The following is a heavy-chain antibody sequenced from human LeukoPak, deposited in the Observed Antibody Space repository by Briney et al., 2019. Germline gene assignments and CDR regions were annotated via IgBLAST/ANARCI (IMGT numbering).Heavy chain of an antibody. V-gene: IGHV4-34*01. J-gene: IGHJ3*02. CDR1: GGSFSGDF. CDR3: ARCRRYNWNPAVFDI. Sequence: SETLSLTCAVYGGSFSGDFWSWIRQSPGKGLEWIGEINHGGSTTYNPSLKSRVTISVDTSKNQFSLKLSSVTAADTAVYYCARCRRYNWNPAVFDIWREATMVTVSS. D-gene: IGHD1-1*01. CDR2: INHGGST.